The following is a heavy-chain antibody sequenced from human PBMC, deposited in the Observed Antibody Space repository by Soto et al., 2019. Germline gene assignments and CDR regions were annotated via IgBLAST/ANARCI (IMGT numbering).Heavy chain of an antibody. CDR1: GFTVSSNY. J-gene: IGHJ2*01. CDR2: IYSGGST. D-gene: IGHD4-17*01. V-gene: IGHV3-53*01. Sequence: EVQLVESGGGLIQPGVSLRLSCAASGFTVSSNYMSWVRQAPGKGLEWVSVIYSGGSTYYADSVKGRFTISRDNSKYTLYRQMNILRAEDTAVYYCARGSSVHYGDYEGDGKDWYFDLWGRGTLVTVSS. CDR3: ARGSSVHYGDYEGDGKDWYFDL.